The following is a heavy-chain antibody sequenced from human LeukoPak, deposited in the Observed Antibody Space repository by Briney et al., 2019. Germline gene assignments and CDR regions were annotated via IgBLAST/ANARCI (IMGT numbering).Heavy chain of an antibody. J-gene: IGHJ4*02. Sequence: GGSLRLSCAGSGFTFSRYDMHWVRQVTGKGLEWVSAIGTAGDTYYPGSVKGRFTISRENAKNSLYLQMNSLRAGETAVYYCARVSYGSGSSIDYWGQGTLVTVSS. CDR2: IGTAGDT. CDR3: ARVSYGSGSSIDY. CDR1: GFTFSRYD. D-gene: IGHD3-10*01. V-gene: IGHV3-13*01.